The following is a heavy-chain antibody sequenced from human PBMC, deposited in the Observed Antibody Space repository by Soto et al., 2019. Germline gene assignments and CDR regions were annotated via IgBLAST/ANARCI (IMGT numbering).Heavy chain of an antibody. Sequence: QLQLQESGPGLVKPSETLSLTCTVSGGSISSSSYYWCWIRQPRGKGLEWIGSIYYSGSTYYNPTLKRGVPISVDTSKHQFAMALSSVAAADAAVYYCARSPAYYYGSGSVNYWGQGTLVTVSS. J-gene: IGHJ4*02. CDR3: ARSPAYYYGSGSVNY. CDR2: IYYSGST. CDR1: GGSISSSSYY. D-gene: IGHD3-10*01. V-gene: IGHV4-39*01.